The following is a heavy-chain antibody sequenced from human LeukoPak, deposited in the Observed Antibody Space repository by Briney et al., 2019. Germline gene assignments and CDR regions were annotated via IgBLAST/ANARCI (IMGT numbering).Heavy chain of an antibody. CDR1: GFTFNNYG. V-gene: IGHV3-23*01. CDR3: AKGSSGYFADL. Sequence: GGSLRLSCAASGFTFNNYGLIWVRQAPGKGLEWVAAISNDGGGTMYASFVEGRFTISRDNSKNTLFLQMNSLRAEDTALYYCAKGSSGYFADLWGQGTLVSVSS. CDR2: ISNDGGGT. D-gene: IGHD3-22*01. J-gene: IGHJ5*02.